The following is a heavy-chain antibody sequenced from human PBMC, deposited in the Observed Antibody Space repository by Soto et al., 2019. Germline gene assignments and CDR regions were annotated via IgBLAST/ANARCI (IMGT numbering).Heavy chain of an antibody. J-gene: IGHJ4*02. D-gene: IGHD5-18*01. Sequence: SETLSLTCTVSGGSISSGGYYWSWIRQHPGKGLEWIGYIYYSGSTYYNPSLKSRVTISVDTSKNQFSLKLSSVTAADTAVYYCARALRRDGYSPFDYWGQGTLVTVSS. CDR1: GGSISSGGYY. CDR3: ARALRRDGYSPFDY. CDR2: IYYSGST. V-gene: IGHV4-31*03.